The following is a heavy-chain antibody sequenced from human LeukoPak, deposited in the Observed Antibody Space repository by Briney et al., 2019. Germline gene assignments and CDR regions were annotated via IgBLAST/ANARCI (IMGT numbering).Heavy chain of an antibody. CDR2: IIPIFGTA. J-gene: IGHJ4*02. Sequence: SVKVSCKASGGTFSSYAISWVRQAPGQGLEWMGGIIPIFGTANYAQKFQGRVTITADESTSTAYMELSSLRSEDTAVYCCASITYAEGDYWGQGTLVTASS. V-gene: IGHV1-69*01. D-gene: IGHD1-14*01. CDR1: GGTFSSYA. CDR3: ASITYAEGDY.